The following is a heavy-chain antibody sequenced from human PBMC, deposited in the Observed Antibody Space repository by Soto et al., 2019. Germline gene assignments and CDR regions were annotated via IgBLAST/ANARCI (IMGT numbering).Heavy chain of an antibody. CDR2: INSSGRT. Sequence: QLQLQESGPGLLKPSETLSLTCTVFGVSISSSDYYWVWIRQPPGKGLEWIASINSSGRTFYNPSLKSRVTISVDTSKNQFSLKLTSVTAADTAVYYCARLPRTSVAGTGTDYWGQGILVTVSS. V-gene: IGHV4-39*01. D-gene: IGHD6-19*01. J-gene: IGHJ4*02. CDR1: GVSISSSDYY. CDR3: ARLPRTSVAGTGTDY.